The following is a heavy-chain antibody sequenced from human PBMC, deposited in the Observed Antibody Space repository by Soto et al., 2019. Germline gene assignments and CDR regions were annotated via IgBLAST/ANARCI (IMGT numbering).Heavy chain of an antibody. D-gene: IGHD3-16*01. CDR2: ISGSGGRT. Sequence: EMQLLESGGGLVQPGGSLRLSCVASGFPFSSYAMSWVRQTPGKGLEWVSGISGSGGRTYYADSVKGRFTISRDNSNNTLSLQMQIVGVEDTVVYLCAKGGYYSLFDIWGQGTMVTVSA. CDR1: GFPFSSYA. V-gene: IGHV3-23*01. J-gene: IGHJ3*02. CDR3: AKGGYYSLFDI.